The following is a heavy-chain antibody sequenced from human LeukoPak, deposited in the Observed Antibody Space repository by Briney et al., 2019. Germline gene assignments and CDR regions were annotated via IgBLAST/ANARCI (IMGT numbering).Heavy chain of an antibody. V-gene: IGHV4-39*01. Sequence: ASETLSLTCTVSGGSISGSSYYWGWIRQPPGKGLEWIGSIYYSGSTYYNPSLKSRVTISVDTSKNQFSLKLSSVTAADTAVYYCARKRWELPYFGYWGQGTLVTISS. D-gene: IGHD1-26*01. CDR2: IYYSGST. CDR3: ARKRWELPYFGY. CDR1: GGSISGSSYY. J-gene: IGHJ4*02.